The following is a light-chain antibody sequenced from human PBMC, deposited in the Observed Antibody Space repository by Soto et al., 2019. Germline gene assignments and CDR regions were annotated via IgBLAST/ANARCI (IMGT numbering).Light chain of an antibody. V-gene: IGKV3-20*01. Sequence: EIVLTQSPGTLSLSPGERATLSCRASQSVSSSFLAWYQQKPGQAPRLVIYGASVRAPGIPGRFSGSGSGTYFTLTISRLEPEDFAVYYCQRHGNSYTFGQGTKLEIK. J-gene: IGKJ2*01. CDR2: GAS. CDR3: QRHGNSYT. CDR1: QSVSSSF.